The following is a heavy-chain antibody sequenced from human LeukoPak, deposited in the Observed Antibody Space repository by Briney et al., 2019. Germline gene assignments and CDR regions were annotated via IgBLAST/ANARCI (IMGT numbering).Heavy chain of an antibody. CDR2: IYYSGST. Sequence: PSETLSLTCTVSGGSISSYYWSWIRQPPGKGLEWIGYIYYSGSTNYNPSLKSRVTISVDTSKNQFSLKLSSVTAADTAVYYCARLFVGIVGAAPLFDYWGQGTLVTVSS. D-gene: IGHD1-26*01. V-gene: IGHV4-59*08. CDR1: GGSISSYY. CDR3: ARLFVGIVGAAPLFDY. J-gene: IGHJ4*02.